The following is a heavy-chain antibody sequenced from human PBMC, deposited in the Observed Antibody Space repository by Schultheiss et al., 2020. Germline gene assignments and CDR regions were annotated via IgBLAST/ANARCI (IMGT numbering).Heavy chain of an antibody. CDR2: IYTSGST. D-gene: IGHD3-10*01. J-gene: IGHJ3*02. CDR3: ARDPGGDAFDI. Sequence: SETLSLTCTVSGGPISSSSYYWGWIRQPPGKGLEWIGSIYTSGSTNYNPSLKSRVTISVDTSKNQFSLKLSSVTAADSAVYYCARDPGGDAFDIWGQGTMVTVSS. V-gene: IGHV4-39*07. CDR1: GGPISSSSYY.